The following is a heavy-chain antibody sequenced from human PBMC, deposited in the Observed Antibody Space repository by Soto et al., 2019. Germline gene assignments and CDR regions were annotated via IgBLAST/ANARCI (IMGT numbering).Heavy chain of an antibody. CDR1: GGXIXSXDYY. CDR2: IYYSGST. V-gene: IGHV4-30-4*01. Sequence: QVQLQESGPGLVXPSXXXSLTCTVXGGXIXSXDYYWSWIRQPPGKGLEWIGYIYYSGSTYYNPSLKSRVTISVDTSKNQFSLKLSSVTAADTAXYXXXXXXXXXXXXXYYHYWGQGTLVTVSS. CDR3: XXXXXXXXXXXYYHY. J-gene: IGHJ4*02. D-gene: IGHD3-10*01.